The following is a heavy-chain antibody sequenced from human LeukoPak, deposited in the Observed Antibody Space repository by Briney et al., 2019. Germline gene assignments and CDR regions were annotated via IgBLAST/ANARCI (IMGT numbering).Heavy chain of an antibody. Sequence: GGTLRLSCAASGFTFSSYGMSWVRQAPGKGLEWVSAISGSGGSTYYADSVKGRFTISRDNSKKMLYLQMNSLRAEDTAVHYCAKAAAGNYYYYMDVWGKGTTVTISS. D-gene: IGHD6-13*01. CDR1: GFTFSSYG. CDR2: ISGSGGST. J-gene: IGHJ6*03. V-gene: IGHV3-23*01. CDR3: AKAAAGNYYYYMDV.